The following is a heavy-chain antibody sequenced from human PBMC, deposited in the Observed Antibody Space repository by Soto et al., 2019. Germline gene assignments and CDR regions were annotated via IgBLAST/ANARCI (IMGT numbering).Heavy chain of an antibody. CDR3: SRAGILTTPYYFDY. J-gene: IGHJ4*01. CDR2: ISGSGGST. Sequence: PGGSLRLSCAASGFTFSSYAMSWVRQAPGKGLEWVSAISGSGGSTYYADSVKGRFTISRDNSKNTLYLQMNSLRAEDTAVYYCSRAGILTTPYYFDYWGQGTLVTSPQ. CDR1: GFTFSSYA. V-gene: IGHV3-23*01. D-gene: IGHD2-21*01.